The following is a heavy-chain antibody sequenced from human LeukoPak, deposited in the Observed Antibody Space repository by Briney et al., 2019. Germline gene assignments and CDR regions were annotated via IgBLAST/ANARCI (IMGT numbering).Heavy chain of an antibody. V-gene: IGHV4-30-4*01. CDR3: ASPYTALTHDALDI. D-gene: IGHD5-18*01. J-gene: IGHJ3*02. CDR2: TYYSGST. Sequence: TSETLSLTCTVSGGSISSGDYYWSWIRQPLGKGLEWIGYTYYSGSTYYNPSLKSRATISVDTSKNQFSLKLSSVTAADTAVYYCASPYTALTHDALDIWGQGTMVTVSS. CDR1: GGSISSGDYY.